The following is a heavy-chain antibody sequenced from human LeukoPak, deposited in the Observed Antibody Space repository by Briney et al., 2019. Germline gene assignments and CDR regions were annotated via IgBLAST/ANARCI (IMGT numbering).Heavy chain of an antibody. Sequence: SETLSLTCTVPGGSISSGSYYWSWIRQPAGKGLEWIGRIYTSGSTNYNPSLKSRVTISVDTSKNQFSLKLSSVTAADTAVYYCARERDSSGYDWSYFDYWGQGTLVAVSS. CDR3: ARERDSSGYDWSYFDY. CDR1: GGSISSGSYY. CDR2: IYTSGST. V-gene: IGHV4-61*02. J-gene: IGHJ4*02. D-gene: IGHD3-22*01.